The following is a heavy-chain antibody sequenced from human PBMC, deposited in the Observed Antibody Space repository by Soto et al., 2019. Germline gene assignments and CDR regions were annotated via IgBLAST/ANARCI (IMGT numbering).Heavy chain of an antibody. D-gene: IGHD4-17*01. CDR1: GYTFANYW. V-gene: IGHV5-51*01. Sequence: PGESLKISCESSGYTFANYWIGWVRQVPGKGLEWVAIIYASDSRTIYSPSFQGQVTISADKSISTAYRQWTSLKASETATYYCARPRFKYGDCRHFSCWGQGTKVAVAS. CDR3: ARPRFKYGDCRHFSC. CDR2: IYASDSRT. J-gene: IGHJ4*02.